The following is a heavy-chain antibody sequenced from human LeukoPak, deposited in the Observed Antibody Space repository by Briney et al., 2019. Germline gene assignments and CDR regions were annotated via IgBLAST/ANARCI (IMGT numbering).Heavy chain of an antibody. CDR3: AKDHYDSSGYYYDY. V-gene: IGHV3-11*04. CDR2: ISSSGSTI. D-gene: IGHD3-22*01. J-gene: IGHJ4*02. Sequence: GGSLRLSCAASGFTFSDYYMSWIRQAPGKGLEWVSYISSSGSTIYYADSVKGRFTISRDNAKNSLYLQMNSLRAEDTAVYYCAKDHYDSSGYYYDYWGQGTLVTVSS. CDR1: GFTFSDYY.